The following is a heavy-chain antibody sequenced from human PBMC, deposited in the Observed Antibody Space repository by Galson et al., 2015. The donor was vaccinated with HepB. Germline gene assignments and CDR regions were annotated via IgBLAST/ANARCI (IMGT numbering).Heavy chain of an antibody. V-gene: IGHV3-7*05. CDR1: GFTFSSYW. D-gene: IGHD1-7*01. CDR2: IKQDGSEK. Sequence: SLRLSCAASGFTFSSYWMSWVRQAPGKGLEWVANIKQDGSEKYYVDSVKGRFTISRDNAKKSLYLQMNSLRAEDTAVYYCARDIKLELPKVQHTIYYYYGMDVWGQVTTFTVSS. CDR3: ARDIKLELPKVQHTIYYYYGMDV. J-gene: IGHJ6*02.